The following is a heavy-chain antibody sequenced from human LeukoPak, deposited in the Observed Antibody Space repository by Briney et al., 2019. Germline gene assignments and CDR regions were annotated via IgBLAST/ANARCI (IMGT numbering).Heavy chain of an antibody. V-gene: IGHV3-66*01. CDR1: GFTVSSNY. J-gene: IGHJ4*02. D-gene: IGHD3-22*01. CDR2: IYSDGRT. Sequence: GGSLRLSCAASGFTVSSNYMSWVRQAPGKGLEWVSVIYSDGRTFYADSVKGRFTISRDNSKNTLYLKMNSLRAEDTAVYYCARESNSGYYLSYWGQGTLVTVSS. CDR3: ARESNSGYYLSY.